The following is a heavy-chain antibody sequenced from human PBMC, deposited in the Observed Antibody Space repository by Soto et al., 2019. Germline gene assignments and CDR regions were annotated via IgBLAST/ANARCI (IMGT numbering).Heavy chain of an antibody. CDR3: ARVDDSAWYTRDY. Sequence: GGSLRLSCGASGFTFSSYWMNWVRQAPGKGLEWVANIKQDGSETSYVDSVKGRFTISRDHAKNSLYLQMDSLRAEDTAVYYCARVDDSAWYTRDYWGQGTLVTVSS. CDR2: IKQDGSET. CDR1: GFTFSSYW. D-gene: IGHD6-19*01. V-gene: IGHV3-7*01. J-gene: IGHJ4*02.